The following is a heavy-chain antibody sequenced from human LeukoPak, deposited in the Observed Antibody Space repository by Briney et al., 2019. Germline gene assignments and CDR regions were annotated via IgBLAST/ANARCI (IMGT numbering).Heavy chain of an antibody. CDR1: GGSFSGYY. CDR2: INHSGST. D-gene: IGHD3-22*01. Sequence: PSETLSLTCAVYGGSFSGYYWSWIHQPPGKGLEWIGEINHSGSTNYNPSLRSRVTISVDTSKNQVSLKLNSVTAADTAVYYCARGGTKDYFDSSGAFDYWGQGTLVTVSS. CDR3: ARGGTKDYFDSSGAFDY. V-gene: IGHV4-34*01. J-gene: IGHJ4*02.